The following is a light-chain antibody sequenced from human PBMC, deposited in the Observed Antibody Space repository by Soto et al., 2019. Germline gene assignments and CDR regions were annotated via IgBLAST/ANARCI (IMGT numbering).Light chain of an antibody. CDR3: SAYTSSNSVV. CDR1: SSEIGTYIY. CDR2: EVG. Sequence: QSALTQPASVSGSPGQSIPISCTGTSSEIGTYIYVSWYLQHPGKAPKLLIYEVGNRPSGVSNRFSGSKSGNTASLTISGRQDEDEADYYCSAYTSSNSVVFGGGTEVTVL. V-gene: IGLV2-14*01. J-gene: IGLJ2*01.